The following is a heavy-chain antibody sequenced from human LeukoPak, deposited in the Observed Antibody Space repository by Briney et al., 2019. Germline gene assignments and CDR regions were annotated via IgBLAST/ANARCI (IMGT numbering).Heavy chain of an antibody. J-gene: IGHJ6*03. CDR3: ARGGTHYYYMDV. CDR2: ISGSGDRT. CDR1: AFSFNSYA. Sequence: GGSLRLSCAASAFSFNSYAMSWVRQAPGKGLGWVSAISGSGDRTFYADSVKGRITISRDNSKNTLYLQMNSLRAEDTAVYYCARGGTHYYYMDVWGKGTTVTVSS. V-gene: IGHV3-23*01.